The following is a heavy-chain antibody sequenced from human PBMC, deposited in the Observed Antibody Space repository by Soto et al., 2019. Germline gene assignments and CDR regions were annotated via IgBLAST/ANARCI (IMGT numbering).Heavy chain of an antibody. Sequence: GGSLRLSCAASGFTFSSYSMNWVRQAPGKGLEWVSYISSSSSTIYYADSVKGRFTISRDNAKNSLYLQMNSLRAEDTAVYYRARGSGDYAKYNWFDPWGQGTLVTVSS. CDR2: ISSSSSTI. D-gene: IGHD4-17*01. CDR3: ARGSGDYAKYNWFDP. J-gene: IGHJ5*02. CDR1: GFTFSSYS. V-gene: IGHV3-48*01.